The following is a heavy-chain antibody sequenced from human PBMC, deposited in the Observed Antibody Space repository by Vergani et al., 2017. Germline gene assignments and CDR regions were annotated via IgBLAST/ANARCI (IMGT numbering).Heavy chain of an antibody. V-gene: IGHV4-59*01. CDR3: ARVWPVVPAAMDYDAFDI. CDR1: GGSISSYY. CDR2: IYYSGST. J-gene: IGHJ3*02. Sequence: QVQLQESGPGLVKPSETLSLTCTVSGGSISSYYWSWIRQPPGKGLEWIGYIYYSGSTNYNPSLQSRVTISVDTSKNQFSLKLSSVTAADTAVYYCARVWPVVPAAMDYDAFDIWGQGTMVTVSS. D-gene: IGHD2-2*01.